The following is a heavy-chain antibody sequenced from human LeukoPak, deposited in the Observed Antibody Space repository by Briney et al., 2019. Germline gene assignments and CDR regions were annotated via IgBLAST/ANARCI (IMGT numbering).Heavy chain of an antibody. Sequence: SETLSLTCTVSGGFINGYYWSWIRQPPGKGLEWIGYIDYSGSANYNPSLKSRVTISIDTSKNQFSLKLSSVTAADTAVYYCASGRYYDNVRGGYRPSFDFWGQGTLATVSS. V-gene: IGHV4-59*08. CDR2: IDYSGSA. J-gene: IGHJ4*02. CDR3: ASGRYYDNVRGGYRPSFDF. CDR1: GGFINGYY. D-gene: IGHD3-16*02.